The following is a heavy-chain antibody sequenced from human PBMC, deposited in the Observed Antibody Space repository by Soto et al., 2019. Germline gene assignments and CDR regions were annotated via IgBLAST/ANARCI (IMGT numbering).Heavy chain of an antibody. CDR2: ISYDGTNK. D-gene: IGHD7-27*01. CDR3: ARDPKTSGGQHWAFNYFDS. Sequence: LRLSCAASGFSFSISPMHWVRQAPGEGPEWVALISYDGTNKFYADSVKGRFTISRDNSKSTLYLQVDSLRPEDAAVYYCARDPKTSGGQHWAFNYFDSWGQGTLVTVSS. CDR1: GFSFSISP. J-gene: IGHJ4*02. V-gene: IGHV3-30-3*01.